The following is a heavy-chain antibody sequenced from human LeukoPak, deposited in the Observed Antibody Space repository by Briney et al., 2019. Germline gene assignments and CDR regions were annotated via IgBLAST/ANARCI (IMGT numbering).Heavy chain of an antibody. CDR1: GFTLSTYA. Sequence: GSLRLSCAASGFTLSTYAIHWVRQAPGKGLEWVAVMSYDARNKYYADSVMGRFTISRDSSKNTLYLQMNSLRVEDTAVYYCARDGDTAIRGVNFDYWGQGTLVTVSS. CDR3: ARDGDTAIRGVNFDY. CDR2: MSYDARNK. D-gene: IGHD3-10*01. J-gene: IGHJ4*02. V-gene: IGHV3-30*04.